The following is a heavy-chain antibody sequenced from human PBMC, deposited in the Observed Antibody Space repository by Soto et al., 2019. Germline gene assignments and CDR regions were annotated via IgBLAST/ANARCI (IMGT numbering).Heavy chain of an antibody. CDR3: AKDSEYSSSSANWFDP. Sequence: EVQLLESGGGLVQPGGSLRLSCAASGFTFSSYAMSWVRQAPGKGLEWVSAISGSGGSTYYADSVKGRFTISRDNSKNTLYLRMNSLRAEDTAVYYCAKDSEYSSSSANWFDPWGQGTLVTVSS. V-gene: IGHV3-23*01. CDR2: ISGSGGST. J-gene: IGHJ5*02. CDR1: GFTFSSYA. D-gene: IGHD6-6*01.